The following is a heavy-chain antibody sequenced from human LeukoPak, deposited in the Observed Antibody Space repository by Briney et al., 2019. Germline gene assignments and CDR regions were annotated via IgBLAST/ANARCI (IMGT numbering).Heavy chain of an antibody. Sequence: GGSLRLSCAASGFTFSSYAMSWVRQAPGKGLEWVSAISGSGSSTYYADSVKGRFTISRDNSKNTLYLQMNSLRAEDTAVYYCANAGVATIAYFDYWGQGTLVTVSS. V-gene: IGHV3-23*01. CDR2: ISGSGSST. J-gene: IGHJ4*02. D-gene: IGHD5-12*01. CDR3: ANAGVATIAYFDY. CDR1: GFTFSSYA.